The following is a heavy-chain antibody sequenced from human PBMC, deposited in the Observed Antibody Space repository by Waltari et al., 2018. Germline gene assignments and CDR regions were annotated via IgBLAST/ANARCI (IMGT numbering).Heavy chain of an antibody. CDR3: ARMFRYGYPDY. V-gene: IGHV3-48*03. D-gene: IGHD5-18*01. J-gene: IGHJ4*02. Sequence: EVQLVESGGGLVQPGGSLRLSCAASGSTFRSYELNWVRQAPGKGLEWVSFIDTSGSTIYYADSVKGRFTISRDNAKNSLYLQMNSLRAEDTAVYYCARMFRYGYPDYWGQGTLVTVSS. CDR2: IDTSGSTI. CDR1: GSTFRSYE.